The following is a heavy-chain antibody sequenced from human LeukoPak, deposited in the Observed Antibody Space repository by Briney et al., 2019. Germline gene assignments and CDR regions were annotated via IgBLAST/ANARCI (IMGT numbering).Heavy chain of an antibody. J-gene: IGHJ4*02. Sequence: GGSLRLSCAASGFTFSSYSMSWVRQAPGKGLERVANIKQDGSEKYYVDSVKGRFTISRDNAKNSLYLQMNSLRAEDTAVYYCAKARAVSAAIADTLHFDYWGQGTLVTVSS. CDR3: AKARAVSAAIADTLHFDY. CDR1: GFTFSSYS. CDR2: IKQDGSEK. D-gene: IGHD2-2*02. V-gene: IGHV3-7*03.